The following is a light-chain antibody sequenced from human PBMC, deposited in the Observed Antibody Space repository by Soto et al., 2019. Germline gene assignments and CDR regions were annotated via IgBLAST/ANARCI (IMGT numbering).Light chain of an antibody. J-gene: IGKJ1*01. CDR1: QSVSSSY. Sequence: EIVLTQSPGTLSLSPGERATLSCRASQSVSSSYLAWYQQKPGQAPRILIYGASSRATGIPDRFSGSGSGTVFTLTINILEPDDFAVYYCHKYGNSPQTCGQGTKVDIK. CDR3: HKYGNSPQT. V-gene: IGKV3-20*01. CDR2: GAS.